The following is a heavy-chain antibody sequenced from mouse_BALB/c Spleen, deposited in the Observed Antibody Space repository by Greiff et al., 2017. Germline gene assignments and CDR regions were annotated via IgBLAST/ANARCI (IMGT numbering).Heavy chain of an antibody. D-gene: IGHD1-2*01. J-gene: IGHJ3*01. CDR1: GYSITSDYA. Sequence: EVQLVESGPGLVKPSQSLSLTCTVTGYSITSDYAWNWIRQFPGNKLEWMGYISYSGSTSYNPSLKSRISITRDTSKNQFFLQLNSVTTEDTATYYCATRITTATAWFAYWGQGTLVTVSA. CDR3: ATRITTATAWFAY. V-gene: IGHV3-2*02. CDR2: ISYSGST.